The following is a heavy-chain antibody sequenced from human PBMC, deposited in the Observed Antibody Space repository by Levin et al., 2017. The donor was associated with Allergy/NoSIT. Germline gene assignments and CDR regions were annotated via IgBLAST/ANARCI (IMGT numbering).Heavy chain of an antibody. V-gene: IGHV1-8*01. CDR2: MNPNSGNT. Sequence: GESLKISCKASGYTFTSYDINWVRQATGQGLEWMGWMNPNSGNTGYAQKFQGRVTMTRNTSISTAYMELSSLRSEDTAVYYCARGRNSPIAAPFDYWGQGTLVTVSS. J-gene: IGHJ4*02. D-gene: IGHD6-25*01. CDR1: GYTFTSYD. CDR3: ARGRNSPIAAPFDY.